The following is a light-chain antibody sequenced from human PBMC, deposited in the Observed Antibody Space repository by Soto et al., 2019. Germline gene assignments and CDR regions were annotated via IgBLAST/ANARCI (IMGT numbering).Light chain of an antibody. J-gene: IGLJ2*01. CDR3: AAWDDSLNGVV. CDR2: SNT. CDR1: SSNIGSHT. Sequence: QSLLTQPPSASGTPGKTIAISCSGGSSNIGSHTVNWYQQLPGTAPRLLIYSNTQRPSGVPDRFSGSKSGTSASLAISGLQPEYEGDYYCAAWDDSLNGVVFGGGTKLTVL. V-gene: IGLV1-44*01.